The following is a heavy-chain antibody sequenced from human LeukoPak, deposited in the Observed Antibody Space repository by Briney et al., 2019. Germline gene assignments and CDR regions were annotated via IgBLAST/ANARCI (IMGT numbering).Heavy chain of an antibody. CDR2: INHSGST. D-gene: IGHD2-2*01. Sequence: SETLSLTCAVYGGSFSGYYWSWIRQPPGKGLEWIGEINHSGSTNYNPSLKSRVTISVDTSKNQFSLKLSSVTAADTAVYYCARGRGYCSSTSCYHYYYYGVDVWGQGTTVTVSS. J-gene: IGHJ6*02. CDR3: ARGRGYCSSTSCYHYYYYGVDV. CDR1: GGSFSGYY. V-gene: IGHV4-34*01.